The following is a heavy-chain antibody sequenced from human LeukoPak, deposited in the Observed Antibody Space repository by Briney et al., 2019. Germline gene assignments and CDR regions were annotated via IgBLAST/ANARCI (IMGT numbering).Heavy chain of an antibody. Sequence: PSETLSLTCTVSGGSVTNYHWSWIRQPAGKGLEWIARFYTGGSTTYNPSPNGRATMSVDTSMNHFSLKLTSVTAADTAIYYCATVEVGTVDVFDIWGQGTMVTVSS. CDR2: FYTGGST. CDR3: ATVEVGTVDVFDI. D-gene: IGHD1-26*01. J-gene: IGHJ3*02. CDR1: GGSVTNYH. V-gene: IGHV4-4*07.